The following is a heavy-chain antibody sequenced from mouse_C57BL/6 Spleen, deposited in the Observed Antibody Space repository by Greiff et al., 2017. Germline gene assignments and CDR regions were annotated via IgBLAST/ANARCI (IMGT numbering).Heavy chain of an antibody. D-gene: IGHD2-10*01. J-gene: IGHJ3*01. CDR1: GYTFTGYW. CDR3: ARKAYYCNLGFFAY. Sequence: QVQLQQSGAELMKPGASVKLSCKATGYTFTGYWIEWVKQRPGHGLEWIGEILPGSGSTNYNEKFQGKATFTADTSSNTAYMQLSSLSTEDSAINYCARKAYYCNLGFFAYWGQGTLVTVSA. V-gene: IGHV1-9*01. CDR2: ILPGSGST.